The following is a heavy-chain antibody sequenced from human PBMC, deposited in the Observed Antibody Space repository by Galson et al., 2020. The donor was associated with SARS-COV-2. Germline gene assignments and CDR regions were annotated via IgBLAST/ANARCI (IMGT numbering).Heavy chain of an antibody. V-gene: IGHV3-33*01. D-gene: IGHD6-19*01. J-gene: IGHJ6*02. CDR2: IWYDASNK. CDR1: GFTFSPYG. Sequence: GGSLSLSCIGSGFTFSPYGMHWVRQAPGKGLEWVAVIWYDASNKYYADSVKGRFTISRDNSKNTLYLQMNSLRVEDTAVYYCARDGQWLVAKAMEVWGQGNAGTVAS. CDR3: ARDGQWLVAKAMEV.